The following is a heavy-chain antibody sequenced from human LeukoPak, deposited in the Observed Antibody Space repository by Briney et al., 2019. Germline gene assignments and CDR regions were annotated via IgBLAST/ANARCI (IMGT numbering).Heavy chain of an antibody. J-gene: IGHJ6*02. CDR1: GYTFTGYY. Sequence: GASVKVSCKASGYTFTGYYMHWVRQAPGQGLEWMGWINPNSGGTNYAQKFQGRVTMTRDTSISTAYMELSRLRSDDTAVYYCARHRRWELLATDNYYYYGMDVWGQGTTVTVSS. D-gene: IGHD1-26*01. V-gene: IGHV1-2*02. CDR3: ARHRRWELLATDNYYYYGMDV. CDR2: INPNSGGT.